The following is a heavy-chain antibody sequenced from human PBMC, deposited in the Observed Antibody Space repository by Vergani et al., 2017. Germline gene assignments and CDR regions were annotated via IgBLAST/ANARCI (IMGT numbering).Heavy chain of an antibody. CDR1: GGSLSGYY. CDR2: VEDSWYF. Sequence: QVQLQESGPGLVRPSETLSLTCTVSGGSLSGYYWNWIRQTPGEGLEWIGYVEDSWYFNYNPYLKTRVAMSSDTSNNQFSLMLISVTVADTAVYYCARSIVSRNPPDCFDNWGQGTLVTVSS. V-gene: IGHV4-59*01. J-gene: IGHJ4*02. CDR3: ARSIVSRNPPDCFDN. D-gene: IGHD1-14*01.